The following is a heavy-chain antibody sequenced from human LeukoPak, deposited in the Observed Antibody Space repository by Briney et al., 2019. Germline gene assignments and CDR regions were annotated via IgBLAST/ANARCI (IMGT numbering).Heavy chain of an antibody. CDR2: IHTSGST. Sequence: SETLSLTCAVSGGSISSYYWSWIRQPAGKGLEWIGRIHTSGSTNYNPSLKSRVTMSVDTSKNQFSLKLSSVTAPDTAVYYCARGVNIVVVPAAVYYYYMDVWGKGTTVTVSS. J-gene: IGHJ6*03. D-gene: IGHD2-2*01. CDR1: GGSISSYY. V-gene: IGHV4-4*07. CDR3: ARGVNIVVVPAAVYYYYMDV.